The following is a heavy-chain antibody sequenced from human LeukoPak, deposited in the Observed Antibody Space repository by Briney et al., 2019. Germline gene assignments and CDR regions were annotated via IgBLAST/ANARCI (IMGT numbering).Heavy chain of an antibody. Sequence: GGSLRLSCTASGFSFSGSWMSWVRQLPGKGLEWLADMNPDGRTIVYVDSVKGRFTISRNNAKNSVYLQMDGLRAEDTAVYYCARDPLNGALDIWGQGTLVTVSS. J-gene: IGHJ3*02. CDR2: MNPDGRTI. CDR3: ARDPLNGALDI. CDR1: GFSFSGSW. V-gene: IGHV3-7*01.